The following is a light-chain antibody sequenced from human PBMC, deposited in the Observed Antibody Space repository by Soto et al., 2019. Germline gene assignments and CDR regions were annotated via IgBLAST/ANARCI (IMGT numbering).Light chain of an antibody. CDR3: QQYGGSPFT. J-gene: IGKJ3*01. Sequence: PGERASLSCGASQSISSSFLAWYQQKPGQAPRLLIYGASSRATGVPDRFSGTGSGTDFALTISRLETDDSAVYYCQQYGGSPFTFGPGTKVDIK. CDR2: GAS. V-gene: IGKV3-20*01. CDR1: QSISSSF.